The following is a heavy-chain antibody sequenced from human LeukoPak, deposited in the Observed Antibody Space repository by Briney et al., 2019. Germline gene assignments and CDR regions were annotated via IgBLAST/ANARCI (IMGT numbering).Heavy chain of an antibody. CDR2: ISAYNGNT. Sequence: ASVKVSCKASGGTFNTYGISWVRQAPGQGLEWMGWISAYNGNTNYAQKLQGRVTMTTDTSTSTAYMELRSLRSDDTAVYYCARDGIYVPSDYFDYWGQGTLVTVSS. D-gene: IGHD3-10*02. J-gene: IGHJ4*02. CDR3: ARDGIYVPSDYFDY. V-gene: IGHV1-18*01. CDR1: GGTFNTYG.